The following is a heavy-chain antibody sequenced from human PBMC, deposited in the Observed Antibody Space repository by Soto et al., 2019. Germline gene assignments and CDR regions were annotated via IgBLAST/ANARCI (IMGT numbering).Heavy chain of an antibody. J-gene: IGHJ3*02. CDR1: GFTFGDYA. V-gene: IGHV3-49*04. D-gene: IGHD5-18*01. CDR3: TRVVNVDTAMVDGDAFDI. CDR2: IRSKAYGGTT. Sequence: GGSLRLSCTASGFTFGDYAMSWVRQAPGKGLEWVGFIRSKAYGGTTEYAASVKGRFNISRDDSKSIAYLQMNSLKTEDTAVYYCTRVVNVDTAMVDGDAFDIWGQGTMVTVSS.